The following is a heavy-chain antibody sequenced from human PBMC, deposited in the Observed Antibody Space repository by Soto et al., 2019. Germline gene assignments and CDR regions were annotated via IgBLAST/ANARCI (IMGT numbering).Heavy chain of an antibody. CDR2: TGSGTGPG. D-gene: IGHD2-15*01. J-gene: IGHJ4*02. CDR3: ARRDSGGFYRFFDS. Sequence: ASVKVSCKASGGSLSTNPISWVRQAPGQGLEWMGGTGSGTGPGNHAQKFQGRLTVTADKSTSTVYMELTNLSSEDTAVYYCARRDSGGFYRFFDSWGQGTMVTVYS. V-gene: IGHV1-69*06. CDR1: GGSLSTNP.